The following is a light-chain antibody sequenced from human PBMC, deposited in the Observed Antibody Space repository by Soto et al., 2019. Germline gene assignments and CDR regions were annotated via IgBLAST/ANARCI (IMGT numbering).Light chain of an antibody. CDR2: GAS. Sequence: DIQVTQSPSFLSTSVGDRVTITCRASQGISRYLDWYQQKSRRAPKLLIYGASTLQSGVPSRFSGSGSGTEFTLTDSSLQPEDFATYYCQQYNNYPRTFGQGTKLEIK. CDR3: QQYNNYPRT. V-gene: IGKV1-9*01. CDR1: QGISRY. J-gene: IGKJ2*01.